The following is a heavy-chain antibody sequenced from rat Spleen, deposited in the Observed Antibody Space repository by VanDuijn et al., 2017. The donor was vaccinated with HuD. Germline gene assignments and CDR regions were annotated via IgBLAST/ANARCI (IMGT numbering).Heavy chain of an antibody. CDR2: ITNSGGST. J-gene: IGHJ3*01. Sequence: EVQVVESGGGLAQPGRSLKLSCVASGFTFNNYWMTWIRQAPTKGLEWVASITNSGGSTYYRDSVKGRFTISRDNAENTVYLQMNSLRSEDTATYYCAAHGARISRFAYWGQGTLVTVSS. D-gene: IGHD2-7*01. CDR1: GFTFNNYW. CDR3: AAHGARISRFAY. V-gene: IGHV5-31*01.